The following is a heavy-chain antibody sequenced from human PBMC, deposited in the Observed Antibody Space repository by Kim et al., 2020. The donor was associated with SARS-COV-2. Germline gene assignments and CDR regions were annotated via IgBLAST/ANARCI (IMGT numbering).Heavy chain of an antibody. V-gene: IGHV4-34*01. Sequence: STNYTPSHTSRITISGDTSKKQFSRKLSAVTAADTAVYYCARAGDDAFDIWGQGTMVTVSS. J-gene: IGHJ3*02. D-gene: IGHD2-21*01. CDR3: ARAGDDAFDI. CDR2: ST.